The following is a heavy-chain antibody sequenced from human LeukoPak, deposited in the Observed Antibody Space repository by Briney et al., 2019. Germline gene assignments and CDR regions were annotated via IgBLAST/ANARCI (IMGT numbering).Heavy chain of an antibody. Sequence: PSETLSLTCTVSGGSISSYYWSWIRQPPGKGLEWIGYIYYSESTNYNPSLKSRVTTSVDTSKNQFSLKLSSVTAADTAVYYCASDDLTSGWSFDDWGQGTLVTVSS. CDR1: GGSISSYY. CDR3: ASDDLTSGWSFDD. V-gene: IGHV4-59*01. CDR2: IYYSEST. J-gene: IGHJ4*02. D-gene: IGHD6-19*01.